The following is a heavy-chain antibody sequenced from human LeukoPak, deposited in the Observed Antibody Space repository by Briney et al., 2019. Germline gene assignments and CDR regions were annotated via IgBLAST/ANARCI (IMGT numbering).Heavy chain of an antibody. Sequence: SETLSLTCTVSGGSISSYYWSWTRQPPGKGLEWIGYIYYSGSTNYNPSLKSRVTISVDTSKNQFSLKLTSVTAADTAVYYCARLGIGVVPSAMLGDYYFDYWGQGTPVTVSS. CDR3: ARLGIGVVPSAMLGDYYFDY. D-gene: IGHD2-2*01. V-gene: IGHV4-59*08. J-gene: IGHJ4*02. CDR1: GGSISSYY. CDR2: IYYSGST.